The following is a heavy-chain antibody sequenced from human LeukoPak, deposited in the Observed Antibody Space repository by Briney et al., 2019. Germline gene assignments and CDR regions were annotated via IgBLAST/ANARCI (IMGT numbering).Heavy chain of an antibody. D-gene: IGHD6-19*01. CDR1: GFTFSGSA. CDR3: TSSSGWYGYYYYYYMDV. V-gene: IGHV3-73*01. Sequence: GGSLRLSCAASGFTFSGSAMHWVRQASGKGLEWVGRIRSKSNSYATAYAASVKGRFTISRDDSKNTAYLQMNSLKTEDTAVYYCTSSSGWYGYYYYYYMDVWGKGTTVTVSS. CDR2: IRSKSNSYAT. J-gene: IGHJ6*03.